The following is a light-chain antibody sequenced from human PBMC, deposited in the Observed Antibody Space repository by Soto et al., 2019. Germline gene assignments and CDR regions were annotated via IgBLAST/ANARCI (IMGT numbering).Light chain of an antibody. J-gene: IGKJ2*01. V-gene: IGKV1D-16*01. CDR1: RDISRW. CDR2: SAS. Sequence: DIPMTHSPSSLSASVGARVTITCRASRDISRWLAWYQQRPGTAPKSLIHSASTLQSGVPSKFSGRGSGTEFTLNTLSLQPEVCATYYCQQCNSFPYTFGQGTRLEIK. CDR3: QQCNSFPYT.